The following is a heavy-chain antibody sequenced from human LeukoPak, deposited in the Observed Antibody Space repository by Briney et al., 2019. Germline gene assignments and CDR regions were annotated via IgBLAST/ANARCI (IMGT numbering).Heavy chain of an antibody. CDR3: ARPSGTIFGVVTPFDY. Sequence: ASVKVSCKASGGTFSSYAISWVRQAPGQGLEWVGWINPNTGNPTYAQGFTGRFVFSLDTSVSTANLQISSLKAEDTAVYYCARPSGTIFGVVTPFDYWGQGTLVTVSS. CDR2: INPNTGNP. CDR1: GGTFSSYA. V-gene: IGHV7-4-1*02. D-gene: IGHD3-3*01. J-gene: IGHJ4*02.